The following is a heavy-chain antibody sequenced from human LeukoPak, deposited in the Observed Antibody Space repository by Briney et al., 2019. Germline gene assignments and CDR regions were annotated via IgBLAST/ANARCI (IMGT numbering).Heavy chain of an antibody. CDR2: MNPDSGNT. Sequence: ASVKVSCKASGHTFTSYDIHWVRQATGQGLEWMGWMNPDSGNTGYAQKFQGRVTMTRNPSISTAYMELSSLTSEGTAVYCCARRIAAAGVGIVYWGQGTLVTVSS. J-gene: IGHJ4*02. V-gene: IGHV1-8*01. CDR1: GHTFTSYD. CDR3: ARRIAAAGVGIVY. D-gene: IGHD6-13*01.